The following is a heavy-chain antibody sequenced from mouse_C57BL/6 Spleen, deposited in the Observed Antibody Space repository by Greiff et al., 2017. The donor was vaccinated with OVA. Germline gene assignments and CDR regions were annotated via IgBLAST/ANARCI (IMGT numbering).Heavy chain of an antibody. D-gene: IGHD2-2*01. CDR1: GYSITSGYY. V-gene: IGHV3-6*01. CDR2: ISYDGSN. CDR3: ARAYGYDEGVDY. J-gene: IGHJ2*01. Sequence: EVKLQESGPGLVKPSQSLSLTCSVTGYSITSGYYWNWIRQFPGNKLEWMGYISYDGSNNYNPSLKNRISITRDTSKNQFFLKLNSVTTEDTATYYCARAYGYDEGVDYWGQGTTLTVSS.